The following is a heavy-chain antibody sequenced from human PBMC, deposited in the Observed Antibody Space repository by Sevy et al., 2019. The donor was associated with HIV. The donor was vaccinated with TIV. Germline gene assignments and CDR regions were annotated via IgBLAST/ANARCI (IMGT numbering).Heavy chain of an antibody. V-gene: IGHV4-59*08. CDR2: IYNNIGST. CDR3: ARGAVVIGTAATPVLDF. CDR1: DDSINSYY. Sequence: SETLSLTCSVSDDSINSYYWSWIRQPPGKGLEWIGYIYNNIGSTSYNPSLTSRVTLSVDTSKYQFSLKLTSVTAADTAVYYCARGAVVIGTAATPVLDFWGLGSLVTVSS. D-gene: IGHD2-2*01. J-gene: IGHJ4*02.